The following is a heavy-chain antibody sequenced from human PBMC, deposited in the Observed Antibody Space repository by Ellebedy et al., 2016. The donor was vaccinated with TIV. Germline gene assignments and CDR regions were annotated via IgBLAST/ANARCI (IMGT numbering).Heavy chain of an antibody. CDR2: ISSSRSTI. CDR3: ARDPYNYGYFDY. CDR1: GFTFSSSS. D-gene: IGHD5-18*01. V-gene: IGHV3-48*01. J-gene: IGHJ4*02. Sequence: PGGSLRLSCAASGFTFSSSSMNWVRQSPGKGLEWISYISSSRSTIYYADSVKGRFTISRDNAKNSLYLQMNSLRAEDTAVYYCARDPYNYGYFDYWGQGTLVTVSS.